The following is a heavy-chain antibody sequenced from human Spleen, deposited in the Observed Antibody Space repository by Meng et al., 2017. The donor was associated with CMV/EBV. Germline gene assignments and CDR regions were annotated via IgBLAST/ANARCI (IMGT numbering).Heavy chain of an antibody. CDR3: ARNGDAYSFDI. Sequence: SETLSLTCTVSGGSIRNSYYYWGWIRQPPGKGLEWIGNIYYDGNTYYNPSLKSRVTISLDTSKNQFSLKLSSVTAADTAVYYCARNGDAYSFDIWGQGTMVTVSS. CDR2: IYYDGNT. D-gene: IGHD7-27*01. J-gene: IGHJ3*02. CDR1: GGSIRNSYYY. V-gene: IGHV4-39*07.